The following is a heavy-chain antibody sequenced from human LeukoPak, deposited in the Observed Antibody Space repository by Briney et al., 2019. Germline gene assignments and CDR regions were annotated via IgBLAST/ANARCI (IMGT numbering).Heavy chain of an antibody. CDR3: ARIARSGYASGSGAFDI. D-gene: IGHD3-22*01. CDR2: IYHTEIT. V-gene: IGHV4-4*02. Sequence: SGTLSLTCDVSGGSISSYNWWNRVRQPQGRGLEWIGQIYHTEITNYNPSLKSRVTISLDKSKNQFSLNLNSVTAADTAVYYCARIARSGYASGSGAFDIWGQGTTVIVSS. CDR1: GGSISSYNW. J-gene: IGHJ3*02.